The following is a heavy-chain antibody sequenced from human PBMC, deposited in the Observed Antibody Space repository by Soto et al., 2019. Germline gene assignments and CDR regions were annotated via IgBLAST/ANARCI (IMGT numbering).Heavy chain of an antibody. CDR2: IYYSGST. CDR1: GGSISSGGYY. CDR3: ASSSYYDVLTGLV. D-gene: IGHD3-9*01. Sequence: SETLSLTCTVSGGSISSGGYYWSWIRQHPGKGLEWIGYIYYSGSTYYNPSLKSRVTISVDTSKNQFSLKLSSVTAADTAVYYCASSSYYDVLTGLVWGQGTLVTVSS. V-gene: IGHV4-31*03. J-gene: IGHJ4*02.